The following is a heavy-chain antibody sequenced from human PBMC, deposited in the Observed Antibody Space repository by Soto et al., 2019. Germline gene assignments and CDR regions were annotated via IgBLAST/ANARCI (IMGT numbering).Heavy chain of an antibody. V-gene: IGHV4-31*03. D-gene: IGHD2-2*01. J-gene: IGHJ5*02. Sequence: SETLSLTCTVSGGSISSGGYYWGWIRQHPGKGLEWIGYIYYSGTTYYNPSLKSRVTISVDTSKNQFSLKLSSVSAADTALYYCARCSLVVVPAPGFDPWGRGTLVTVSS. CDR2: IYYSGTT. CDR1: GGSISSGGYY. CDR3: ARCSLVVVPAPGFDP.